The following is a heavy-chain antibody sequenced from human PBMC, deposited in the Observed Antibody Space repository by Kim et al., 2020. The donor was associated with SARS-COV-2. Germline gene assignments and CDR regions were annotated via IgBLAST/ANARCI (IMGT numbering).Heavy chain of an antibody. J-gene: IGHJ6*02. Sequence: TPSLMSRATISVDTSKNLFSLKLSSVTAADTAVYYCARAGGHYYYGMDVWGQGTTVPVSS. CDR3: ARAGGHYYYGMDV. V-gene: IGHV4-34*04.